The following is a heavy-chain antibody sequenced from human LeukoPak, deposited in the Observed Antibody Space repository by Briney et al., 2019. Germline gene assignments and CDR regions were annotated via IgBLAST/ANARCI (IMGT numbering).Heavy chain of an antibody. CDR1: GFTFSNYW. Sequence: SGGSLRLSCAASGFTFSNYWMHWVRQVPGKGLVWVSRINTDGNITTYADSVKGRFTTSRDNAKNTLYLQMNSLRAEDTAVYFCAREYSSSSTRVFDYWGQGTLVTVSS. V-gene: IGHV3-74*01. CDR3: AREYSSSSTRVFDY. CDR2: INTDGNIT. D-gene: IGHD6-6*01. J-gene: IGHJ4*02.